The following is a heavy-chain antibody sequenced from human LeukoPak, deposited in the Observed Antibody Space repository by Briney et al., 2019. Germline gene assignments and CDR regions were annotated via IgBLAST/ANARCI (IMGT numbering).Heavy chain of an antibody. D-gene: IGHD3-3*01. CDR1: GFTFSSYG. V-gene: IGHV3-30*02. CDR2: IRYDGSNK. J-gene: IGHJ4*02. CDR3: ARGSDARGALREWFDY. Sequence: GGSLRLSCAASGFTFSSYGMHWVRQAPGKGLEWVAFIRYDGSNKYYADSVKGRFTISRDNSKNTLYLQMNSLRAEDTAVYYCARGSDARGALREWFDYWGQGTLVTVSS.